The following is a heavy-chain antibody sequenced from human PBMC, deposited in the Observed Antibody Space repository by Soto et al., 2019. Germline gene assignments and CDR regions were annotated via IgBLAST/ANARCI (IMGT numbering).Heavy chain of an antibody. Sequence: QVQLQESGPGLVKPSQTLSLTCTVSGGSISSGGYYWSWIRQHPGKGPEWIGYIYYSGSTYYNPSLKSRVTISVDTSKNQFSLKLSSVTAADTAVYYCARYPRSDYDSSGYYYTGAFDICGQGTMVTVSS. CDR1: GGSISSGGYY. D-gene: IGHD3-22*01. CDR3: ARYPRSDYDSSGYYYTGAFDI. CDR2: IYYSGST. J-gene: IGHJ3*02. V-gene: IGHV4-31*03.